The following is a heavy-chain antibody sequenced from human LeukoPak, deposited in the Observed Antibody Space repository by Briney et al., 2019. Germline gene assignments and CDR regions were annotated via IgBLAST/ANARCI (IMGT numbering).Heavy chain of an antibody. D-gene: IGHD6-6*01. V-gene: IGHV4-34*01. CDR3: ARGGSSSNDAFDI. J-gene: IGHJ3*02. Sequence: SETLSLTCAVFGGSFSGYYWNWIRQPPGKGLEWIGQINPSRNTNYDPSLKSRVTISVDTSKNQFSLKLSSVTAADTAVYYCARGGSSSNDAFDIWGQGTMVTVSS. CDR1: GGSFSGYY. CDR2: INPSRNT.